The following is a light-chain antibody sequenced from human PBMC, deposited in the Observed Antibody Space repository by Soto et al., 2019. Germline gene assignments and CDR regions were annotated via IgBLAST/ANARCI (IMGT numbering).Light chain of an antibody. CDR1: QGISSY. CDR3: QQYNNWPPLT. CDR2: AAS. Sequence: AIRMTQSPSSLSASTGDRVTITCRASQGISSYLAWYQQKPGKAPKLLIYAASTLQSGVPSRFSGSGSGTDFTLTISCLQSEDFAVYYCQQYNNWPPLTFGGGTKVEIK. J-gene: IGKJ4*01. V-gene: IGKV1-8*01.